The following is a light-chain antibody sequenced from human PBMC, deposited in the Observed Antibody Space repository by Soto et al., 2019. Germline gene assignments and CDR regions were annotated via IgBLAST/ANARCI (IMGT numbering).Light chain of an antibody. CDR1: ETIASY. J-gene: IGKJ1*01. Sequence: DIQTTQSPSSLSASVGDRVTITCRASETIASYVNWYQQRPGKAPKLLIYAASTLQSGVPSRFGGSGSGTDFTLTITSLQPEDFATYFCQQTYNPPRTFGQGTRL. CDR3: QQTYNPPRT. V-gene: IGKV1-39*01. CDR2: AAS.